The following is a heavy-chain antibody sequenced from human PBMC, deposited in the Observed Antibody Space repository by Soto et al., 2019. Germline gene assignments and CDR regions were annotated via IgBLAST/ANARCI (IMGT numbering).Heavy chain of an antibody. V-gene: IGHV1-18*01. D-gene: IGHD3-3*01. J-gene: IGHJ6*02. CDR1: GYTFTSYG. CDR2: ISAYNGNT. CDR3: ARSGRVTIFGVVTPYYYYGMDV. Sequence: ASVKVSCKASGYTFTSYGISWVRQAPGQGLERMGWISAYNGNTNYAQKLQGRVTMTTDTSTSTAYMELRSLRSDDTAVYYCARSGRVTIFGVVTPYYYYGMDVWGQGTTVTVSS.